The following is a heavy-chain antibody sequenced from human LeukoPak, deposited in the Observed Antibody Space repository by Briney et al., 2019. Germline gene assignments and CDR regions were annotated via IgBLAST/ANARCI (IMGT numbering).Heavy chain of an antibody. CDR2: IYYSGST. V-gene: IGHV4-39*01. CDR1: GGSISSSSYY. D-gene: IGHD6-13*01. Sequence: SETLSLTCTVSGGSISSSSYYRGWIRQPPGKGLEWIGSIYYSGSTYYNPSLKSRVTISVDTSKNQFSLKLSSVTAADTAVYYCASPSSEDWFDPWGQGTLVTVSS. J-gene: IGHJ5*02. CDR3: ASPSSEDWFDP.